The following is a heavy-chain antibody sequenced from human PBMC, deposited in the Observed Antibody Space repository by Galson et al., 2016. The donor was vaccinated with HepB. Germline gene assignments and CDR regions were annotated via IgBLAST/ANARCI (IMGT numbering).Heavy chain of an antibody. V-gene: IGHV3-7*04. Sequence: SLRLSCAASGFVFGSYWMTWVRQAPGKGLEWVGNIRTDGGEQSFVDSVKGRFTVSRDNAKNSLYLHMTSLRAEDTAVYFCARFFYATSGYRKLDYWGQGALVTVS. CDR2: IRTDGGEQ. D-gene: IGHD3-22*01. CDR3: ARFFYATSGYRKLDY. CDR1: GFVFGSYW. J-gene: IGHJ4*02.